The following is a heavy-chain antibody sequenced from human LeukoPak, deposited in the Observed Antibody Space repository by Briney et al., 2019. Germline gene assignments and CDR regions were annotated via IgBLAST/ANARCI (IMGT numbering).Heavy chain of an antibody. V-gene: IGHV1-2*02. Sequence: ASVKVSCKASGYTFTCYYMHWVRQAPGQGLEWMGWINPNSGGTNYAQKFQGRVTMTRDTSISTAYMEPSRLRSDDTAVYYCARDAGCSYGYGRGTNGVCQPDYWGQGTLVTVSS. CDR2: INPNSGGT. J-gene: IGHJ4*02. D-gene: IGHD2-8*01. CDR1: GYTFTCYY. CDR3: ARDAGCSYGYGRGTNGVCQPDY.